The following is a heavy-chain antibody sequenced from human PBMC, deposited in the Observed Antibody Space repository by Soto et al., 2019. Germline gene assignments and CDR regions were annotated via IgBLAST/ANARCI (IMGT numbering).Heavy chain of an antibody. CDR1: GGSISSGDYY. D-gene: IGHD2-15*01. Sequence: QVQLQESGPGLVKPSQTLSLTCTVSGGSISSGDYYWSWIRQPPGKGLEWIGYIYYSGSTYYNPSLKSRVSIYVDTSKNQFSLKLSSVTAADTAVYYCARDGNCSGGSCYSKRGYYFDYWGQGTLVTVSS. J-gene: IGHJ4*02. CDR3: ARDGNCSGGSCYSKRGYYFDY. V-gene: IGHV4-30-4*01. CDR2: IYYSGST.